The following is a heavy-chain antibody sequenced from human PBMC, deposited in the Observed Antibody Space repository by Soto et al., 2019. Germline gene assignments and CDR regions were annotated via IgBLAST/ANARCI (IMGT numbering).Heavy chain of an antibody. D-gene: IGHD6-13*01. Sequence: SETLSLTCTVSGASMNSYHWSWIRQPAGKGLEWIGHIHSSGSTNYNPSLKSRVTMSVDTTKNQFSLRLMSLTAADTAVYYCARDQGVAAAGITWFDPWGQGSLVTVSS. V-gene: IGHV4-4*07. CDR2: IHSSGST. J-gene: IGHJ5*02. CDR3: ARDQGVAAAGITWFDP. CDR1: GASMNSYH.